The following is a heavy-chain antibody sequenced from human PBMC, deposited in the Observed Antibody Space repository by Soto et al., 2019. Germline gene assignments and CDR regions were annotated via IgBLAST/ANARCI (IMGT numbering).Heavy chain of an antibody. CDR3: VRDCTFYYDNGNLDWLAP. D-gene: IGHD3-16*01. CDR2: VWHDGEKR. Sequence: VGSLRLSCALSVFNFHSHAMHCVRHAPGKWLEWVAVVWHDGEKRQYADSVKGRFTIYRDNSNNTLFLQMDGLRAEDTAIYYCVRDCTFYYDNGNLDWLAPWGQVTMLTVYS. CDR1: VFNFHSHA. V-gene: IGHV3-33*01. J-gene: IGHJ5*02.